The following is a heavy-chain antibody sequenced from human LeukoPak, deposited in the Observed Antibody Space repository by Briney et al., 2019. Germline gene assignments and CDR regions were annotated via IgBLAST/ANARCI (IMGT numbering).Heavy chain of an antibody. CDR3: AKDGCSSTSCYPPH. J-gene: IGHJ1*01. V-gene: IGHV3-30*02. Sequence: GGSLRLSCAASGFTFSSYGMHWVRQAPGKGLEWVAFIRCDGSNKYYADSVKGRFTISRDNSKNTLYLQMNSLRAEDTAVYYCAKDGCSSTSCYPPHWGQGTLVTVSS. CDR1: GFTFSSYG. D-gene: IGHD2-2*01. CDR2: IRCDGSNK.